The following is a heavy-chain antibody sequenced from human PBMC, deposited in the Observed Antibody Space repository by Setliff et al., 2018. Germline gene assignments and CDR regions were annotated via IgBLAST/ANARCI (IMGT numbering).Heavy chain of an antibody. Sequence: GASVKVSCKTSGYSFTGYYMHWVRQAPGQGLEWMGIIHTGGGSASYAQKFQGRVTMTSDTSTRTVYMEVNSVRSDDTAIYYCARGGMAAAGRKGVFDYWGQGTLVTVSS. J-gene: IGHJ4*01. CDR3: ARGGMAAAGRKGVFDY. CDR1: GYSFTGYY. D-gene: IGHD6-13*01. V-gene: IGHV1-46*01. CDR2: IHTGGGSA.